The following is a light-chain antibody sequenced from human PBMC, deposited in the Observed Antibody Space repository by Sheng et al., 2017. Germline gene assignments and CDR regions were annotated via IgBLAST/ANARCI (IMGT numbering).Light chain of an antibody. CDR2: SAS. CDR1: QDIKTY. J-gene: IGKJ4*01. Sequence: IQLTQSPSSLSASVGDRVTITCRASQDIKTYLAWYQQKPGRAPNLLIYSASTLHSGVPSRFSGGGSGTDFSLTITYLQPEDFATYYCQQLNDYPRTFGGGTRIEI. CDR3: QQLNDYPRT. V-gene: IGKV1-9*01.